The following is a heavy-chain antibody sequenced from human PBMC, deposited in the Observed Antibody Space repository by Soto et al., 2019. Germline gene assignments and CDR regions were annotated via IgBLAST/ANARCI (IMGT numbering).Heavy chain of an antibody. CDR2: IYWNDDK. J-gene: IGHJ4*02. Sequence: QITLKESGPTLVKPTQTLTLTCSFSGFSLSTSGVGVGWIRQPPGKALEWLAFIYWNDDKRYSPSLKSRLTITRDTPKNQVVLTMTTMHPVDTATYYCAHSSCGYWDFDYWGQGTLVSVSS. CDR1: GFSLSTSGVG. V-gene: IGHV2-5*01. D-gene: IGHD5-18*01. CDR3: AHSSCGYWDFDY.